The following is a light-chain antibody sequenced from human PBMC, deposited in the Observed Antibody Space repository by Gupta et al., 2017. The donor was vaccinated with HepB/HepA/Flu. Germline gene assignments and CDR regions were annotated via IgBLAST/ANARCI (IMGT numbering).Light chain of an antibody. CDR2: SAS. V-gene: IGKV1-6*01. CDR3: LQDHSYPLT. Sequence: AIQMTQSPFSLSASVGDRVTITCRAGQDIRNELSWYQQTPGRAPKILISSASNLQTGVPSRFSGSGSGTYFTLTITSLQPEDVATYYCLQDHSYPLTVGGGTKVEI. CDR1: QDIRNE. J-gene: IGKJ4*01.